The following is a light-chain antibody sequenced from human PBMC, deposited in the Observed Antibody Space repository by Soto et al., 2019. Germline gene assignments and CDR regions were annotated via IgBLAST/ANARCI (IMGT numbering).Light chain of an antibody. CDR2: DVS. CDR1: SSDVGAYNY. Sequence: QSALTQPRSVSGSPGQSVTISCTGTSSDVGAYNYVSWYQQHPGKGPKLMIYDVSERPSGVPDRFSGSKSGDTASLTISGLQAEDEADYYCCSYAGRYTHYVLGTGTKLTVL. J-gene: IGLJ1*01. CDR3: CSYAGRYTHYV. V-gene: IGLV2-11*01.